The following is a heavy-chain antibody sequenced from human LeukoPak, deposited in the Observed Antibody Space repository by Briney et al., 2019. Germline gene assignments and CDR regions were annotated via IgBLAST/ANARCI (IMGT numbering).Heavy chain of an antibody. CDR2: ISAYNGNT. V-gene: IGHV1-18*01. D-gene: IGHD2-2*02. Sequence: ASVKVSCKASGYTFTSYGISWVRQAPGQGLEWMGWISAYNGNTNYAQKLQGRVTMTTDTSTSTAYMELRSLRSDDTAVYYCARGTCTSCYSSYYYYYYMDVWGKGTTVTVSS. J-gene: IGHJ6*03. CDR1: GYTFTSYG. CDR3: ARGTCTSCYSSYYYYYYMDV.